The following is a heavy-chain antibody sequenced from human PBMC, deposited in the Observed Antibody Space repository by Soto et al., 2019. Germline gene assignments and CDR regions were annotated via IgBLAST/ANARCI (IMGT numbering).Heavy chain of an antibody. CDR3: ARGARPLFDY. D-gene: IGHD1-26*01. Sequence: TSETLSLTCAVYGGSFSGYYWSWIRQPPGKGLEWIGEINHSGSTNYNPSLKSRVTISVDTSKNQFSLKLSSVTAADTAVYYCARGARPLFDYWGQGTLVTVSS. J-gene: IGHJ4*02. CDR1: GGSFSGYY. CDR2: INHSGST. V-gene: IGHV4-34*01.